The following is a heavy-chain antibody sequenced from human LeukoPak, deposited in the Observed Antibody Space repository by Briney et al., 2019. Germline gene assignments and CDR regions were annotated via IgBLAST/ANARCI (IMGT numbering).Heavy chain of an antibody. CDR2: IIPILGIA. J-gene: IGHJ4*02. D-gene: IGHD1-26*01. CDR1: GGTFSSYA. Sequence: GASVKVSSKASGGTFSSYAISWVRQAPGQGLEWMGRIIPILGIANYAQKFQGRVTITADKSTSTAYMELSSLRSEDTAVYYCVRDYRGFDYWGQGTLVTVSS. V-gene: IGHV1-69*04. CDR3: VRDYRGFDY.